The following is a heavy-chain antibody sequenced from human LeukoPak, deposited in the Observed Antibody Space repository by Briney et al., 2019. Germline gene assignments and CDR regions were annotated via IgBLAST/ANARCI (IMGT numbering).Heavy chain of an antibody. Sequence: PSETLSLTCTVSNDSISTYYWSWIRQPPGKGLEWIGYIYYRGGTDYNPSLKSRVTISVDTSKNQFSLKLTSVTAADTAVYYCARENSSGWSRFDYWGQGTLVSVSS. CDR3: ARENSSGWSRFDY. D-gene: IGHD6-19*01. CDR1: NDSISTYY. J-gene: IGHJ4*02. CDR2: IYYRGGT. V-gene: IGHV4-59*01.